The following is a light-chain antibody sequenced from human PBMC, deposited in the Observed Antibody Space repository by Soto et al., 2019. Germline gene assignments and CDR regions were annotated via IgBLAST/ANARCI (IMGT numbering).Light chain of an antibody. J-gene: IGKJ1*01. CDR1: QNVANNY. V-gene: IGKV3-20*01. CDR3: QQYGTSPWT. CDR2: GAS. Sequence: EIVLTQSPGTLSLSPGERATLSCRASQNVANNYLAWFRQKPGQTPRLLIYGASSRAAGIPDRFSGGGSGTDFTLTISRLEPEDFAVFYCQQYGTSPWTFGQGTKVDIK.